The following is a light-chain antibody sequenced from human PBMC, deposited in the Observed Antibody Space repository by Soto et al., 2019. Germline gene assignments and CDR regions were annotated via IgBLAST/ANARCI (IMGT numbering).Light chain of an antibody. Sequence: DFQMTQSPSTLSASVGDRVTITCRASQNIRSRLAWFQQKPGKAPKLLIYDASSLESGVPSRFSGSGSGTGFTLTISSLQPDDFATYYCQQYNTYSPERTFGQGTKVDIK. CDR2: DAS. CDR3: QQYNTYSPERT. CDR1: QNIRSR. V-gene: IGKV1-5*01. J-gene: IGKJ1*01.